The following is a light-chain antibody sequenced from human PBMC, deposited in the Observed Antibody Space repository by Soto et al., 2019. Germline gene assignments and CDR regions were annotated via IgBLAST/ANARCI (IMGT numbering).Light chain of an antibody. V-gene: IGKV3-20*01. J-gene: IGKJ5*01. CDR3: QQYGTSYLVS. Sequence: EIVLTQSPGNLSLSPGERVTLSCRASQSVGFNYLAWYQQKPGQSPRLLIYGASTRATGVPDRFSGSGSGTDFTLTIGRLEPEDFAVYYCQQYGTSYLVSFGQGTRLEIK. CDR1: QSVGFNY. CDR2: GAS.